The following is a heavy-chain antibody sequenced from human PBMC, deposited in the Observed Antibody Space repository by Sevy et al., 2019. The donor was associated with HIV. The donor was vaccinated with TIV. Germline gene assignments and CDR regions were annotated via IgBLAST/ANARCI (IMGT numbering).Heavy chain of an antibody. J-gene: IGHJ4*02. CDR2: IYYSGST. D-gene: IGHD2-21*02. V-gene: IGHV4-39*01. CDR3: ARGGGNSEWGYYFDF. Sequence: SETLSLTCTVSGGSISSSSYYWGWIRQPPGKGLEWIGSIYYSGSTYYNPSLKSRVTISVDTSKNQFSLNLRSVTAADTAVFYCARGGGNSEWGYYFDFWGQGTLVTVSS. CDR1: GGSISSSSYY.